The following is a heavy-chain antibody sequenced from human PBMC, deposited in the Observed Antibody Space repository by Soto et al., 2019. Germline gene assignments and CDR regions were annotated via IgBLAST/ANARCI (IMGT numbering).Heavy chain of an antibody. CDR3: ARDLSSIRRPLVFDY. Sequence: ASVKVSCKASGYTFTSYGISWVRQAPGQGLEWMGWISAYNGNTNYAQKLQGRVTINPDTSKSQFSLQLNSVTPEDTAVYYCARDLSSIRRPLVFDYWGQGTLVTVSS. CDR2: ISAYNGNT. J-gene: IGHJ4*02. CDR1: GYTFTSYG. V-gene: IGHV1-18*01.